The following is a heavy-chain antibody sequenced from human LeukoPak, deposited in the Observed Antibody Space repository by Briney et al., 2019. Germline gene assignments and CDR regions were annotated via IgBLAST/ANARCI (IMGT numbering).Heavy chain of an antibody. CDR2: INHSGST. V-gene: IGHV4-34*01. CDR3: AGSRGITRMVWFDP. D-gene: IGHD1-26*01. J-gene: IGHJ5*02. Sequence: SETLSLTCVVYGGSFSDFYWSWIRQPPGKGLEWIGEINHSGSTNYNPSLKSRVTISVDTSKNQFSLKLSSVTAADTAVYYCAGSRGITRMVWFDPWGQGTLVTVSS. CDR1: GGSFSDFY.